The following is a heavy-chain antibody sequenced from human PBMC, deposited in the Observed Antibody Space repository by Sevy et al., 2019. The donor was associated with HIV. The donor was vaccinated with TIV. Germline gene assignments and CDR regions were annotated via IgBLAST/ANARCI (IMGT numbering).Heavy chain of an antibody. CDR1: GGSISSYY. CDR2: IYTSGST. Sequence: SETLSLTCTVSGGSISSYYWSWIRQSAGKGLEWIGRIYTSGSTNYNPSLKSRVTMSVDTSKNQFSLKLSSVTAADTAVYYCARDGGKMATMGWDVWGQGTTVTVSS. J-gene: IGHJ6*02. V-gene: IGHV4-4*07. D-gene: IGHD5-12*01. CDR3: ARDGGKMATMGWDV.